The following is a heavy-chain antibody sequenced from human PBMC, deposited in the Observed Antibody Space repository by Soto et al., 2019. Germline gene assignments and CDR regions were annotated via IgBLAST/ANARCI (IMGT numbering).Heavy chain of an antibody. J-gene: IGHJ6*02. CDR3: ARAAGRITFFGIVIAHYYYGMDV. V-gene: IGHV4-61*01. CDR1: GGSLSGNSYY. CDR2: IYHSGST. Sequence: QVQLQESGPGLVKPSETLSLTCTISGGSLSGNSYYWGWIRQPPGKGLEWIGYIYHSGSTHNNPSLVCPETIAVDTSKNQFSLKLTSVTAADTVVYYCARAAGRITFFGIVIAHYYYGMDVWGQGTTVTVSS. D-gene: IGHD3-3*01.